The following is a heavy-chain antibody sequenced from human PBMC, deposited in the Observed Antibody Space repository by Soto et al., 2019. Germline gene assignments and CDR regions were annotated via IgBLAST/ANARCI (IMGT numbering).Heavy chain of an antibody. CDR1: GFTFSSYS. J-gene: IGHJ6*02. Sequence: GSLRLSCAASGFTFSSYSMNWVRQAPGKGLEWVSSISSSSSYIYYADSVKGRFTISRDNAKNSLYLQMNSLRAEDTAVYYCARDGDCSSTSCYTHRGMDVWGQGTTVTVSS. V-gene: IGHV3-21*01. CDR3: ARDGDCSSTSCYTHRGMDV. D-gene: IGHD2-2*02. CDR2: ISSSSSYI.